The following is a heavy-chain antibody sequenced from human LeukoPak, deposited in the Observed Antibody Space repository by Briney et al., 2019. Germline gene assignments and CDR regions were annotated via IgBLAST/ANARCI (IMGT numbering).Heavy chain of an antibody. Sequence: GGSLRLSCLASGFTFNLYSMHWVRQAPGKGLEFVSVISSDGVYTYYAYSVKGRFTISRDNSKNTVYLPMSSLGADDTAVYYCAKVLDYCDGGTCYNSGMDSWGQGTLVTVSS. CDR2: ISSDGVYT. J-gene: IGHJ4*02. V-gene: IGHV3-64D*08. D-gene: IGHD2-15*01. CDR3: AKVLDYCDGGTCYNSGMDS. CDR1: GFTFNLYS.